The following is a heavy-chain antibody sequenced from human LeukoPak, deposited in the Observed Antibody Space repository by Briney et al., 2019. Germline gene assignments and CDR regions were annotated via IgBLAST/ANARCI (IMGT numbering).Heavy chain of an antibody. J-gene: IGHJ4*02. Sequence: GGSLRLSCAASGFTFSSYGMHWVRQAPGKGLEWVAVTSYDGSNKYYADSVKGRFTISRDNSKNTLYLQMNSLRAEDTAVYCAKDRTSGYSYGYYFDYWGQGTLVTVST. CDR3: AKDRTSGYSYGYYFDY. D-gene: IGHD5-18*01. V-gene: IGHV3-30*18. CDR2: TSYDGSNK. CDR1: GFTFSSYG.